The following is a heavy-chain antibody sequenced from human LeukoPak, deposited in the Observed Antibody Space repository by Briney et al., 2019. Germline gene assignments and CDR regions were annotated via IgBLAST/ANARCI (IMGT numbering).Heavy chain of an antibody. CDR3: ATDSKVGDIVVVPAAQILYDAFDI. D-gene: IGHD2-2*01. J-gene: IGHJ3*02. CDR1: GGSISSYY. CDR2: IYYSGST. Sequence: SETLSLTCTVSGGSISSYYWSWIRQPPGKGLEWIGYIYYSGSTNYNPSLKSRVTISVDTSKNQFSLKLSSVTAEDTAVYYCATDSKVGDIVVVPAAQILYDAFDIWGQGTMVTVSS. V-gene: IGHV4-59*01.